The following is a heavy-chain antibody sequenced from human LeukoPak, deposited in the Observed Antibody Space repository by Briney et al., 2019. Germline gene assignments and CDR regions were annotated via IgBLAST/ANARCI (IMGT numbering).Heavy chain of an antibody. CDR3: AREPGTDYRKYYFDY. CDR1: GFTVSSNY. CDR2: LYNGGTT. V-gene: IGHV3-53*01. Sequence: GGSLRLSCAASGFTVSSNYMSWVRQAPDMGLEWVSVLYNGGTTYYADSVKGRFTISRDNSKNTVYLQMDSLRAEDTAVYYCAREPGTDYRKYYFDYWGQGTLVTVSS. D-gene: IGHD3/OR15-3a*01. J-gene: IGHJ4*02.